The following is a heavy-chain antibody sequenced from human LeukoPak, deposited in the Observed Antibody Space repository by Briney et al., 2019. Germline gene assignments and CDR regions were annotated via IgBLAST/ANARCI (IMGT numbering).Heavy chain of an antibody. J-gene: IGHJ4*02. D-gene: IGHD2-2*01. Sequence: PGGSLRLSCTASGFAFDEHGMSWVRQVPGKGLECVSGINWSGGSTGYADPLRCRFTISRDNAKNSLYLQMDSLRAEDTALYYCARAPITSPFYFDYWGQGTLVTVSS. CDR1: GFAFDEHG. CDR2: INWSGGST. V-gene: IGHV3-20*04. CDR3: ARAPITSPFYFDY.